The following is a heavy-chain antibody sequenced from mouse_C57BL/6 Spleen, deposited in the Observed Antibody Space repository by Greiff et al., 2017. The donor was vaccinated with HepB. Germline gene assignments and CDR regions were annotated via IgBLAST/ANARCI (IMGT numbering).Heavy chain of an antibody. Sequence: QVQLKESGAELARPGASVKMSCKASGYTFTSYTMHWVKQRPGQGLEWIGYINPSSGYTKYNQKFKDKATLTADKSSSTAYMQLSSLTSEDSAVYYCARVTGILFAYWGQGTLVTVSA. J-gene: IGHJ3*01. D-gene: IGHD2-1*01. CDR3: ARVTGILFAY. V-gene: IGHV1-4*01. CDR2: INPSSGYT. CDR1: GYTFTSYT.